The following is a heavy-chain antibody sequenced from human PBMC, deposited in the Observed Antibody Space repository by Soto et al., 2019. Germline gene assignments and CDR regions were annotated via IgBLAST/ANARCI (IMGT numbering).Heavy chain of an antibody. CDR1: GYTFTSYG. V-gene: IGHV1-18*01. CDR2: ISAHNDNT. Sequence: QVNLVQSGAEVRKPGASVKVSCKGSGYTFTSYGIAWVRQAPGQGLEWMGWISAHNDNTNYAQKVQGRVTVTRDTSTSTAYMELRTLRSDDTAVYYCARGRYGDYWGQGALVTVSS. CDR3: ARGRYGDY. J-gene: IGHJ4*02. D-gene: IGHD1-1*01.